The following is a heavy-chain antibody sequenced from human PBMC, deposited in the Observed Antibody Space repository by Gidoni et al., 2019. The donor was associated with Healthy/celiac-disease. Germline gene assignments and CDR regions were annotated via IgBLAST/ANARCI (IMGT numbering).Heavy chain of an antibody. Sequence: QVQLQQWGAGLLKPSETLSLTCAVDGGSVSGDYWSWIRQPPGKGLEWIGEIHHSGSTKYNPSLKSRVTISVDTSKNQFSLKLSSVTAADTAVYYCASQRFGELHPYYYYYGMDVWGQGTTVTVSS. J-gene: IGHJ6*02. V-gene: IGHV4-34*01. D-gene: IGHD3-10*01. CDR3: ASQRFGELHPYYYYYGMDV. CDR2: IHHSGST. CDR1: GGSVSGDY.